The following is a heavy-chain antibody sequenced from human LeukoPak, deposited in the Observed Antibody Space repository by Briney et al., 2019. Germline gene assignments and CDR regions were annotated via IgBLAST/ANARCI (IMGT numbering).Heavy chain of an antibody. CDR2: IYHSGST. V-gene: IGHV4-30-2*01. CDR1: GGSSSSGGYS. J-gene: IGHJ4*02. D-gene: IGHD1-26*01. CDR3: ARAGSYHRNLGY. Sequence: SETLSLTCAVFGGSSSSGGYSWSWIRQPPGKGPEWIGYIYHSGSTYYNPSLKSRVTISVDRSKNQFSLKLSSVTAADTAVYYCARAGSYHRNLGYWGQGTLVTVSS.